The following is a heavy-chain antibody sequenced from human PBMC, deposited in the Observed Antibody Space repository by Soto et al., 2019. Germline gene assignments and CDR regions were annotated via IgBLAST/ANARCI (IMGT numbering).Heavy chain of an antibody. Sequence: TSETLSLTCSVSGGSISSSTYYWGWIRQPPGGGLEWIGSVFQTGSTYYNPSLMSRVTMSVDTSNTQFSLNLSSVTAKDTSMYYCASLYYSRNSWGQGTLVAVSS. CDR1: GGSISSSTYY. CDR2: VFQTGST. D-gene: IGHD2-15*01. V-gene: IGHV4-39*01. J-gene: IGHJ4*02. CDR3: ASLYYSRNS.